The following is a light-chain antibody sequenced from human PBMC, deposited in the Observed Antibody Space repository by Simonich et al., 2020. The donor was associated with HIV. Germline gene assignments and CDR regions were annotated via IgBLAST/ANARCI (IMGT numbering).Light chain of an antibody. J-gene: IGKJ1*01. V-gene: IGKV3-20*01. CDR3: QQYGSSRT. Sequence: EIVLTQSPGTLSLSPGERATLSCRASQSVSSSNLARYQQKPGQAPRLLIYGASSRANGIPDRFSGSGSGTDFTLTISRLEPEDFAVYYCQQYGSSRTFGQGTKVEIK. CDR1: QSVSSSN. CDR2: GAS.